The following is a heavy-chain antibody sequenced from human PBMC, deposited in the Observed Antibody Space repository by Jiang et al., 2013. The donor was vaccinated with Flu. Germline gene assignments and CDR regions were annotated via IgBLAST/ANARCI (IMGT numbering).Heavy chain of an antibody. CDR2: INAGNGNT. V-gene: IGHV1-3*01. J-gene: IGHJ4*02. Sequence: SGAEVKKPGASVKVSCKASGYTFTSYAMHWVRQAPGXRLEWMGWINAGNGNTKYSQKFQGRVTITRDTSASTAYMELSSLRSEDTAVYYCARGPYGGYVDYFDYWGQGTLVTVSS. D-gene: IGHD5-12*01. CDR3: ARGPYGGYVDYFDY. CDR1: GYTFTSYA.